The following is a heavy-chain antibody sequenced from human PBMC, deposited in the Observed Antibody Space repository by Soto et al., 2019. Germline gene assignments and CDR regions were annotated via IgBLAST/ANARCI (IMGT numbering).Heavy chain of an antibody. J-gene: IGHJ4*02. CDR2: IYRDDNK. CDR1: GFSLSINEVG. V-gene: IGHV2-5*02. D-gene: IGHD6-13*01. CDR3: AHSRAAGTLTM. Sequence: QITLKESGPTLVKPTQTLTLTCTFSGFSLSINEVGVAWIRQPPGKALEWLALIYRDDNKRYSPSLRSRPTITKDTSKNQVVLIMTNMDPVDTATYYRAHSRAAGTLTMWGQGTLVTVSS.